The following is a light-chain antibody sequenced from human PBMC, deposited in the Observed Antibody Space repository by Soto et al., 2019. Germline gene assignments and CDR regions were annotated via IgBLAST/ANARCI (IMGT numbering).Light chain of an antibody. J-gene: IGKJ2*03. CDR2: ATS. Sequence: EIVLTQSPGTLSLSLGERATLSCRASQSVSSNYLAWYQQKPGQAPRLLIYATSSRATGIPDRFSGSGSGTDFTLTISRQQPEDFAVYYCQQYGNSPRYSFGQGTRLEI. CDR1: QSVSSNY. CDR3: QQYGNSPRYS. V-gene: IGKV3-20*01.